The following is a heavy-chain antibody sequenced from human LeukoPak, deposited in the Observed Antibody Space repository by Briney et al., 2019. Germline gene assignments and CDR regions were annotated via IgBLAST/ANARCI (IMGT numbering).Heavy chain of an antibody. CDR2: IYYSGST. Sequence: SETLSLTCTVSGGSISSSSYYWGWIRQPPGNGLEWIGSIYYSGSTYYNPSLKSRVTISVDTSKNQFSLKLSSVTAADTAVYYCARHYIGLRLGELSLYGYYFDYWGQGTLVTVSS. V-gene: IGHV4-39*01. D-gene: IGHD3-16*02. CDR3: ARHYIGLRLGELSLYGYYFDY. CDR1: GGSISSSSYY. J-gene: IGHJ4*02.